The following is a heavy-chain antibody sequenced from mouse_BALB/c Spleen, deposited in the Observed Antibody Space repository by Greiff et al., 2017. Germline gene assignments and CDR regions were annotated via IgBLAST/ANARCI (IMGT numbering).Heavy chain of an antibody. CDR2: SRNKANDYTT. CDR1: GFTFSDFY. Sequence: DVMLVESGGGLVQPGGSLRLSCATSGFTFSDFYMEWVRQPPGKRLEWIAASRNKANDYTTEYSASVKGRFIVSRDTSQSILYLQMNALRAEDTAIYDCARDDYYDGDAMDYWGQGTSVTVSA. D-gene: IGHD1-1*01. CDR3: ARDDYYDGDAMDY. J-gene: IGHJ4*01. V-gene: IGHV7-1*02.